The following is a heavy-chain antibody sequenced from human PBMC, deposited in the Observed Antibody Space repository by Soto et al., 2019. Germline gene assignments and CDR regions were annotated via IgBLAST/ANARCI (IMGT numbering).Heavy chain of an antibody. D-gene: IGHD4-17*01. CDR1: GFTFSSYA. CDR3: AKTGMTTVVTPTVYFDY. CDR2: ISGSGGST. V-gene: IGHV3-23*01. Sequence: LRLSCAASGFTFSSYAMSWVRQAPGKGLEWVSAISGSGGSTYYADSVKGRFTISRDNSKNTLYLQMNSLRAEDTAVYYCAKTGMTTVVTPTVYFDYWGQGTLVTVSS. J-gene: IGHJ4*02.